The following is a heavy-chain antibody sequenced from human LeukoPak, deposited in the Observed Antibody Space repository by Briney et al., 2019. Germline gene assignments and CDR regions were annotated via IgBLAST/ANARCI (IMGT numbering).Heavy chain of an antibody. CDR2: INWNGGST. J-gene: IGHJ4*02. Sequence: PGGSLRLSCAASGFTFDDYGMSWVRQAPGMGLEWVSGINWNGGSTGYADSVKGRFTISRDNAKNSLYLQMNSLRAEDTALYYCARGGGDYGDYGYYFDYWGQGTLVTVSS. CDR3: ARGGGDYGDYGYYFDY. CDR1: GFTFDDYG. V-gene: IGHV3-20*04. D-gene: IGHD4-17*01.